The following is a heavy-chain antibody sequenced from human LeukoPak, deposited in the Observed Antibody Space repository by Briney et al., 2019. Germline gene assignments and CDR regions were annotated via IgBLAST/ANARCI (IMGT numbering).Heavy chain of an antibody. Sequence: SETLSLTCIVSGASISPYYWSWIRQHPGKGLEWIGYIYYSGSTYYNPSLKSRVTISVDTSKNQFSLKLSSVTAADTAVYYCARAPGGYGSAFDYWGQGTLVTVSS. V-gene: IGHV4-59*06. CDR1: GASISPYY. CDR2: IYYSGST. J-gene: IGHJ4*02. D-gene: IGHD3-10*01. CDR3: ARAPGGYGSAFDY.